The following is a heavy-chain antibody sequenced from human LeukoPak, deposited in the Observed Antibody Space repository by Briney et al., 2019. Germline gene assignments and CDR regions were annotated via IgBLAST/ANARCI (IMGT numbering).Heavy chain of an antibody. CDR2: INPNSGGT. J-gene: IGHJ4*02. V-gene: IGHV1-2*02. CDR3: ARDSYRIAAVTAEEDNDY. Sequence: GASVKVSCKPSGYTFTGYYMHWVRQAPGQGLEWMGWINPNSGGTNYAQKFQGRVTMTRDTSISTAYMELSRLRSDDTAVYYCARDSYRIAAVTAEEDNDYWGQGTLVTVSS. D-gene: IGHD6-13*01. CDR1: GYTFTGYY.